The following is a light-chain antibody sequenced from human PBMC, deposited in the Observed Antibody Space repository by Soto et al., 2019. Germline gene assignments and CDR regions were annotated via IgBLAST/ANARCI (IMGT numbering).Light chain of an antibody. CDR3: QQYNIYPLT. V-gene: IGKV1D-16*01. CDR1: QDINSY. CDR2: AAS. Sequence: DVQMTQSPSSLSASVGDRVTITCRASQDINSYLAWYQQKPGNAPKSLIYAASSLQTGVPSRFSGSESGTDFTLTISNLQPEDSVTYYCQQYNIYPLTFGGGTKVEIK. J-gene: IGKJ4*01.